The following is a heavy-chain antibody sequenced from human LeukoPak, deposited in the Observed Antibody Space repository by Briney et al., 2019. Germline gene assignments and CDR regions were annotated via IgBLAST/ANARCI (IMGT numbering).Heavy chain of an antibody. D-gene: IGHD3-9*01. J-gene: IGHJ4*02. V-gene: IGHV4-59*01. Sequence: SETLSLTCTVSGGSTSSYYWSWIRQPPGKGLEWIGYIYYSGSTNYNPSLKSRVTISVDTSKNQFSLKLSSVTAADTAVYYCARGTPGYYLFWGQGTLVTVSS. CDR3: ARGTPGYYLF. CDR2: IYYSGST. CDR1: GGSTSSYY.